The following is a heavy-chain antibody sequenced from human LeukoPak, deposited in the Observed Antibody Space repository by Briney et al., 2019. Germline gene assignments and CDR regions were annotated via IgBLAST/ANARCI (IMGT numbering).Heavy chain of an antibody. CDR1: GFTFSNAW. Sequence: NPGGSLRLSCAASGFTFSNAWMSWVRQAPGKGLEWVGRIKSKTDGGTTDYAAPVKGRFTISRDDSKNTLYLQMNSLKTEDTAVYYCTTGPDPYYYYMDVWGKGTTVTISS. CDR2: IKSKTDGGTT. J-gene: IGHJ6*03. V-gene: IGHV3-15*01. CDR3: TTGPDPYYYYMDV.